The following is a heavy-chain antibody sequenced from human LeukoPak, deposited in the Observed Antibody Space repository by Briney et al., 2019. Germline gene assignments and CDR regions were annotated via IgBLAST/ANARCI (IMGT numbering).Heavy chain of an antibody. Sequence: SQTLSLTCTVSGGSISSGGYYWSWIRQHPGKGLEWIGYIYYSGSTYYNPSLKSRVTISVDTPKNQFSLKLSSVTAADTAVYYCARDSSYYDYVWGSYRYGFDPWGQGTLVTVSS. V-gene: IGHV4-31*03. CDR3: ARDSSYYDYVWGSYRYGFDP. CDR1: GGSISSGGYY. J-gene: IGHJ5*02. CDR2: IYYSGST. D-gene: IGHD3-16*02.